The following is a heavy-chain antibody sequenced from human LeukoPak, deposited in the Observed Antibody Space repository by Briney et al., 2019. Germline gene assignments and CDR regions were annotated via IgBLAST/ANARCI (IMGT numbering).Heavy chain of an antibody. V-gene: IGHV1-2*02. Sequence: ASVKVSCKASGYTFTGYCMSWVRQAPGQGLEWMGWINPYSGGTNYAQTFQGRVIMTRDTAISTAYMELSRLRSDDTAVYYCASPGVTDSPLGFWGQGTQVTVSS. J-gene: IGHJ4*02. CDR2: INPYSGGT. D-gene: IGHD2-21*02. CDR1: GYTFTGYC. CDR3: ASPGVTDSPLGF.